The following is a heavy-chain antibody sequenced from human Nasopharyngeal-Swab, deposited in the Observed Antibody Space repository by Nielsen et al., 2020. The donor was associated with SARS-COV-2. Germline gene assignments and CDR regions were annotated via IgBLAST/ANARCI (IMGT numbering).Heavy chain of an antibody. D-gene: IGHD6-13*01. Sequence: SETLSLTCAASGGPISSYSWSWIRLPPGKGLEWIGYIYYSGSTNYSPSLKSRVTISVDTSKNQFSLKLNSVTAADTAVYYCARTAGYYYMDVWGKGTTVTVSS. J-gene: IGHJ6*03. CDR2: IYYSGST. CDR1: GGPISSYS. V-gene: IGHV4-59*01. CDR3: ARTAGYYYMDV.